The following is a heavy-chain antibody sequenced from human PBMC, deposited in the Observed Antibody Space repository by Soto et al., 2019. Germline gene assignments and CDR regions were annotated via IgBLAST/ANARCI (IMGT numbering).Heavy chain of an antibody. Sequence: GGSLRLSCAASGFTFSSYGMHWVRQAPGKGLEWVAVIWYDGSNKYYADSVKGRFTISRDNSKNTLYLQMNSLRAEDTAVYYCARGIAARPGYYYYGMDVWGQGTTVTVSS. V-gene: IGHV3-33*01. CDR3: ARGIAARPGYYYYGMDV. CDR2: IWYDGSNK. J-gene: IGHJ6*02. D-gene: IGHD6-6*01. CDR1: GFTFSSYG.